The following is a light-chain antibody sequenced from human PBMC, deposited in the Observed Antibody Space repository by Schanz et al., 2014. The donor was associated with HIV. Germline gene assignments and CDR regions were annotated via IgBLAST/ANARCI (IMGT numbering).Light chain of an antibody. CDR3: AAWDDSLNGVV. J-gene: IGLJ2*01. V-gene: IGLV1-40*01. Sequence: QSVLTQPPSVSGAPGQRVTVSCTGGSSNIGSGYDVHWYQHLPGTTPKLLIYVNMNRPLGVPDRFSGSKSGSSASLAISGLQSEDEADYYCAAWDDSLNGVVFGGGTKLTVL. CDR1: SSNIGSGYD. CDR2: VNM.